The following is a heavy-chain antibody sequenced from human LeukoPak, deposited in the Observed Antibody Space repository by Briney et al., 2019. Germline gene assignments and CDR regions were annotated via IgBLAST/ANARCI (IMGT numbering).Heavy chain of an antibody. CDR2: ISSSSSYI. Sequence: GGSLRLSRAASGFTFSSYSMNWVRQAPGKGLEWVSSISSSSSYIYYADSVKGRFTISRDNAKNSLYLQMNSLRAEDTAVYYCARDVITDIVVVVAATGYYYYGMDVWGQGTTVTVSS. J-gene: IGHJ6*02. V-gene: IGHV3-21*01. D-gene: IGHD2-15*01. CDR1: GFTFSSYS. CDR3: ARDVITDIVVVVAATGYYYYGMDV.